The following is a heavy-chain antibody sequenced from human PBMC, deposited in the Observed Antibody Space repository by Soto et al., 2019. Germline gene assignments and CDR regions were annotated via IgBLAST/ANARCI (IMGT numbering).Heavy chain of an antibody. CDR1: GGTFSSYA. D-gene: IGHD2-2*01. Sequence: ASVKVSCKASGGTFSSYAISWVRQAPGQGLEWMGGIIPIFGTANYAQKFQGRVTITADESTSTAYMELSSLRSEDTAVYYCARDQDIVVVPATPNYGMDVWGQGTTVTVSS. CDR2: IIPIFGTA. V-gene: IGHV1-69*13. J-gene: IGHJ6*02. CDR3: ARDQDIVVVPATPNYGMDV.